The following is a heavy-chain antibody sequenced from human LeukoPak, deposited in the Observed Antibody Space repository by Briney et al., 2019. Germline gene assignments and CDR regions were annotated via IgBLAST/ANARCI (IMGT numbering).Heavy chain of an antibody. CDR3: ATILPVNYDMDV. Sequence: SETLSLTCTVSAGSISNSYWSWIRQPPGKGLESIGYIYYNGHTNYNPSLKSRVTISVDTSKNQFSLNLSSVTAADTAVYYCATILPVNYDMDVWGKGTTVTVSS. V-gene: IGHV4-59*01. D-gene: IGHD3-3*02. J-gene: IGHJ6*03. CDR2: IYYNGHT. CDR1: AGSISNSY.